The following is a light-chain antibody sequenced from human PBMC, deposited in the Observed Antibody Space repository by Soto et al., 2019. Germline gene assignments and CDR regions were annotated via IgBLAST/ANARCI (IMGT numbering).Light chain of an antibody. V-gene: IGLV1-40*01. CDR2: DDN. J-gene: IGLJ1*01. Sequence: QSVLTQPPSVSGAPGQRVTISCTGSTSNIGAGYDLHWYQQLPGTAPKLLIYDDNNRPSGVPDRLSGSKSGTSASLAITGLQAEDEAVYYCQSYDSSLSGYVFGTGTKVTVL. CDR3: QSYDSSLSGYV. CDR1: TSNIGAGYD.